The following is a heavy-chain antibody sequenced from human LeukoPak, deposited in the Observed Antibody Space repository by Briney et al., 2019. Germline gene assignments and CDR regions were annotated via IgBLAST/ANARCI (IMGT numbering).Heavy chain of an antibody. CDR2: INTNSGGT. Sequence: ASVKVSCKASGYTFTGYYMHWVRQAPGQGLEWMGWINTNSGGTNYAQKFQGRVTMTRDTSISTAYMELSRLRSDDTAVYYCARGTMIVVVITTDFDYWGQGTLVTVSS. J-gene: IGHJ4*02. CDR3: ARGTMIVVVITTDFDY. D-gene: IGHD3-22*01. V-gene: IGHV1-2*02. CDR1: GYTFTGYY.